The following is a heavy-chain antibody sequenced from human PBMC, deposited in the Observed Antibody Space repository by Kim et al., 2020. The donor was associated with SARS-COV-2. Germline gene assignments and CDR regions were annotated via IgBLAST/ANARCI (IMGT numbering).Heavy chain of an antibody. J-gene: IGHJ6*03. Sequence: STYATPSLKRRVTISVDTSKNQYSRNLSSVTAADTAVYYCARLMGYYMDVWGKGTTVTVSS. D-gene: IGHD3-10*01. CDR2: ST. V-gene: IGHV4-39*01. CDR3: ARLMGYYMDV.